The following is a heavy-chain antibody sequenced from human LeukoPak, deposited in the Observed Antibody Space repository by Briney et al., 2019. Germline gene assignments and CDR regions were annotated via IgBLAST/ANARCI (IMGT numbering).Heavy chain of an antibody. D-gene: IGHD3-10*01. J-gene: IGHJ4*02. V-gene: IGHV3-15*01. CDR3: TTVLHYGSGSSRDY. Sequence: GGSLRLSCAASGFNFSNAWMSWVRQTPGRRLEWVGHIQSKSDGGARSYAAPVKERFTISRDDSRSTLSLQMNSLKTEDTAVYYCTTVLHYGSGSSRDYWGQGTLVTVSS. CDR2: IQSKSDGGAR. CDR1: GFNFSNAW.